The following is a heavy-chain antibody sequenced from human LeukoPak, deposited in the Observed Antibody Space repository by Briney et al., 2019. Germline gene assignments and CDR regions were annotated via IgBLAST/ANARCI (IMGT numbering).Heavy chain of an antibody. D-gene: IGHD3-16*01. J-gene: IGHJ4*02. CDR2: VYYTGNT. Sequence: PSETLSLTCTVSGGSISTYYWSWIRQPPGKGLEWIGYVYYTGNTNYSPSLKSRLTMSLDTSKNQFSLKLTSVTAADTAVYYCARAIPPRLATSTQFDYWGQGTLVAVSS. CDR1: GGSISTYY. V-gene: IGHV4-59*01. CDR3: ARAIPPRLATSTQFDY.